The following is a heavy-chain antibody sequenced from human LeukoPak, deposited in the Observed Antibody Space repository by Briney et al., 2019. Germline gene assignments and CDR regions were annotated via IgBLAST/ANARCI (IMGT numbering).Heavy chain of an antibody. CDR3: GVGSGYAAFDY. V-gene: IGHV1-46*01. Sequence: ASVKVSCKAFGYTFTSYYMHWVRQAPGQGLEWMGIINPSGGSTSYAQKFQGRVTMTTDTSTSTAYMELRNLRSDDTAVYYCGVGSGYAAFDYWGQGTLVTVSS. D-gene: IGHD5-12*01. J-gene: IGHJ4*02. CDR2: INPSGGST. CDR1: GYTFTSYY.